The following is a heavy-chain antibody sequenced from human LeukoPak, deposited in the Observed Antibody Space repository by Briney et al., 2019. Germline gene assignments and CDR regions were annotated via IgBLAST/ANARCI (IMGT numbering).Heavy chain of an antibody. CDR1: GYTLTELS. V-gene: IGHV1-69*13. CDR2: IIPIFGTA. D-gene: IGHD6-19*01. Sequence: ALVKVPCKVSGYTLTELSMHWVRQAPGKGLEWMGGIIPIFGTANYAQKFQGRVTITADESTSTAYMELSSLRSEDTAVYYCARGSRAGWLPAIWGQGTLVTVSS. J-gene: IGHJ4*02. CDR3: ARGSRAGWLPAI.